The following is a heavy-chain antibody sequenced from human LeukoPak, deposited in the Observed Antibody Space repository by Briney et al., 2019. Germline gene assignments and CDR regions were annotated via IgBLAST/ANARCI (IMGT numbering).Heavy chain of an antibody. CDR1: GYSFTSYW. CDR2: IYPGDSDT. D-gene: IGHD6-13*01. J-gene: IGHJ4*02. V-gene: IGHV5-51*01. Sequence: GESLKISCKGSGYSFTSYWIGWVRPMPGKGLEWMGIIYPGDSDTRYSPSFQGQVTISADKSISTAYLQWSSLKDSDTAMYYCARTIRYSSTWYADYWGQGTLVTVSS. CDR3: ARTIRYSSTWYADY.